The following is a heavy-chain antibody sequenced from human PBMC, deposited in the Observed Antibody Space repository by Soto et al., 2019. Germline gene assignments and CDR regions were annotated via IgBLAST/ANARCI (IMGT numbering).Heavy chain of an antibody. Sequence: EVQLVESGGGLAQPGGSLRLSCAASGFTFTTYAMNWVRQAPGRGLEWVSYISSSSDAIYYADSVKGRFTISRDNAKNSLYLQMNSLRDEDTAVYYCARDTTIVGATSWFDPWGQGTLVTVSS. CDR2: ISSSSDAI. CDR3: ARDTTIVGATSWFDP. V-gene: IGHV3-48*02. J-gene: IGHJ5*02. CDR1: GFTFTTYA. D-gene: IGHD1-26*01.